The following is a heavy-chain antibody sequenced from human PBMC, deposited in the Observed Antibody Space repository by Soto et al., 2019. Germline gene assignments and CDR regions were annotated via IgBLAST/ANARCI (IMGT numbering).Heavy chain of an antibody. CDR3: VRARSTDSRPDY. CDR2: ITSSSSYI. V-gene: IGHV3-21*01. CDR1: GFTFSLYS. Sequence: GGSLRLSCAASGFTFSLYSMIWVRQAPGKGLEWVASITSSSSYIYYEDSLKGRFTISRDNAKNSLFLQLDSLRAEDTAVYFCVRARSTDSRPDYWGQGNMVTV. D-gene: IGHD3-22*01. J-gene: IGHJ4*02.